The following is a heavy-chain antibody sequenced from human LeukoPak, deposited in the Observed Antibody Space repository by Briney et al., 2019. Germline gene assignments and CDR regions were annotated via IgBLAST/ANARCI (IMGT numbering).Heavy chain of an antibody. CDR1: GGSISSYY. J-gene: IGHJ4*02. CDR3: ARHEPYCSGGSCYSQFDY. CDR2: IYYSGST. V-gene: IGHV4-59*08. Sequence: SETLSLTCTVSGGSISSYYLSWMRQPPGKGLEWIGYIYYSGSTNYNPSLKSRVTISVDTSKNQFSLKLSSVTAADTAVYYCARHEPYCSGGSCYSQFDYWGQGTLVTVSS. D-gene: IGHD2-15*01.